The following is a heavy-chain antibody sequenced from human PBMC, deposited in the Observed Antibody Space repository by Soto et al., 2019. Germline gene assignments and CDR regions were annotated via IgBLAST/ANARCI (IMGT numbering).Heavy chain of an antibody. CDR1: GFTFSSYA. V-gene: IGHV3-23*01. Sequence: GGSLRLSCAASGFTFSSYAMSWVRQAPGKGLEWVSSITSTGYTTYYADSVKGRFTISRDNSRSTLYLQVNSLRAEDTALYYWANPLLPTTPYFDPGGREPRVPVSS. CDR2: ITSTGYTT. CDR3: ANPLLPTTPYFDP. J-gene: IGHJ5*02. D-gene: IGHD2-15*01.